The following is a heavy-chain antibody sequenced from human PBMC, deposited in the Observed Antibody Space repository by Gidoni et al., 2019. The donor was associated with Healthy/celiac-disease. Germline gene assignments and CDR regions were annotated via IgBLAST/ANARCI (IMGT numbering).Heavy chain of an antibody. CDR3: ARGLGYCSSTSCSHYYYYYMDV. CDR2: IIPIFGTA. CDR1: GGTFSSYA. Sequence: QVQLVQSGAEVKKPGSSVKVSCKASGGTFSSYAIRWVRQAPGQGLEWMGGIIPIFGTANYAQKFQGRVTITADESTSTAYMELSSLRSEDTAVYYCARGLGYCSSTSCSHYYYYYMDVWGKGTTVTVSS. D-gene: IGHD2-2*01. J-gene: IGHJ6*03. V-gene: IGHV1-69*01.